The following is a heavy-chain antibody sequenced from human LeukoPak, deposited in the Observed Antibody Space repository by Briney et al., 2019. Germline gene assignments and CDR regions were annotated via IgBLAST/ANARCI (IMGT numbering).Heavy chain of an antibody. CDR3: AKARTGSFSAYDT. J-gene: IGHJ5*02. Sequence: GGSLRLSCAVSGFKFDDYAMHWVRQAPGKGLEWVSGISWNSARIVYAASVEGRFTISRDNAKNSLFLQMNSLRAEDTALYYCAKARTGSFSAYDTWGQGTLVTVYS. CDR2: ISWNSARI. CDR1: GFKFDDYA. D-gene: IGHD3/OR15-3a*01. V-gene: IGHV3-9*01.